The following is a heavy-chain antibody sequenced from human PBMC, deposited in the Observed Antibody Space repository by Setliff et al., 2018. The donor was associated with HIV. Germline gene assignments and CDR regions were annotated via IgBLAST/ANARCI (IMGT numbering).Heavy chain of an antibody. J-gene: IGHJ4*02. CDR2: INTNTGSP. V-gene: IGHV7-4-1*02. D-gene: IGHD3-3*01. CDR3: ARDGADYNFRSGSYPFDI. CDR1: GYTFNNYP. Sequence: ASVKVSCKASGYTFNNYPINWVRQAPGQGLEWMGWINTNTGSPRFARDFTGRFGFSLDTSVTTTFLHISNLKAEDTAIYYCARDGADYNFRSGSYPFDIWGQGTLVTVSS.